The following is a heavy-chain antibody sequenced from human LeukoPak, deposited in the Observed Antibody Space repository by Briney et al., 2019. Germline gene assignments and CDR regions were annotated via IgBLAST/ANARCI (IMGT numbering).Heavy chain of an antibody. J-gene: IGHJ4*02. CDR2: INWNGGST. D-gene: IGHD4-17*01. V-gene: IGHV3-20*04. CDR1: GLTFSSYA. CDR3: ARVASRTYGDYFDY. Sequence: GGSLRLSCAASGLTFSSYAMSWVRQAPGKGLEWVSGINWNGGSTGYADSVKGRFTISRDNAKNSLYLQMNSLRAEDTALYYCARVASRTYGDYFDYWGQGTLVTVSS.